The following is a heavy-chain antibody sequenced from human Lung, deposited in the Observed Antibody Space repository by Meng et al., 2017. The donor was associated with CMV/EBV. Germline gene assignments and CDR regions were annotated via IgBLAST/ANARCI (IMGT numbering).Heavy chain of an antibody. D-gene: IGHD4-11*01. Sequence: SGGTFSSYAISWVRQAPGQGLEWMGGIIPIFGTANYAQKFQGRVTITTDKSTSTAYMELSSLRSEDTAVYYCARGMDDYSNYNWFDPWGQGTLVTVSS. CDR3: ARGMDDYSNYNWFDP. V-gene: IGHV1-69*05. CDR2: IIPIFGTA. J-gene: IGHJ5*02. CDR1: GGTFSSYA.